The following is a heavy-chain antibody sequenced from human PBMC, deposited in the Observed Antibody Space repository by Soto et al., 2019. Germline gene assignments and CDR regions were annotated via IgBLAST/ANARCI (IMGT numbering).Heavy chain of an antibody. CDR1: GFIFSSYY. V-gene: IGHV3-21*02. CDR3: VRVWRLVGRYGMDV. J-gene: IGHJ6*02. D-gene: IGHD6-25*01. Sequence: EVQLVESGGGPVKPGGSLRLSCVGPGFIFSSYYMNWVRQAPGKGLEWVSSISGGSAYIYYADSVKGRFTISRDNAKNSLYLEMNSLRVEDTAVYYCVRVWRLVGRYGMDVWGQGTTVTVSS. CDR2: ISGGSAYI.